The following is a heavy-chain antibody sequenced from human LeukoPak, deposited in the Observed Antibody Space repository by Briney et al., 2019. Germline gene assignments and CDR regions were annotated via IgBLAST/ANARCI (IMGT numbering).Heavy chain of an antibody. CDR1: GYTFTGYY. D-gene: IGHD5-24*01. Sequence: ASVKVSCKASGYTFTGYYMHWVRQAPGQGLEWMGWINPNSGGTNHAQKFQGRVTMTRDTSISTAYMELSRLRSDDTAVYYCARATSRWLQLLGYWGQGTLVTVSS. V-gene: IGHV1-2*02. J-gene: IGHJ4*02. CDR2: INPNSGGT. CDR3: ARATSRWLQLLGY.